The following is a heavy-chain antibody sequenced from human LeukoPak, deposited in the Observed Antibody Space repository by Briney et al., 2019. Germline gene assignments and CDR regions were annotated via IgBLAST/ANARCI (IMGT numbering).Heavy chain of an antibody. J-gene: IGHJ3*02. V-gene: IGHV1-69*01. CDR2: IIPIFGTA. Sequence: EASVKVSCKASGYTFTSYAISWVRQAPGQGLEWMGGIIPIFGTANFAQKFQGRVTITADESTSTAYMELSSLRSEDTAVYYCAGPRIAAAGKYGPARDAFDIWGQGTMVTVSS. CDR1: GYTFTSYA. CDR3: AGPRIAAAGKYGPARDAFDI. D-gene: IGHD6-13*01.